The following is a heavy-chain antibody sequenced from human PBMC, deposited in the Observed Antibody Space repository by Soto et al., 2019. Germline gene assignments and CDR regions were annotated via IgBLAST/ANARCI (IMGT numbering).Heavy chain of an antibody. CDR3: AGTLGYCSSTSCLYNWFDP. CDR1: GGSISSYY. Sequence: SETLSLTCTVSGGSISSYYWSWIRQPPGKGLEWIGYIYYSGSTNYNPSLKSRVTISVDTSKNQFSLKLSSVTAADTAVYYCAGTLGYCSSTSCLYNWFDPWGQGTLVTVSS. D-gene: IGHD2-2*01. J-gene: IGHJ5*02. CDR2: IYYSGST. V-gene: IGHV4-59*01.